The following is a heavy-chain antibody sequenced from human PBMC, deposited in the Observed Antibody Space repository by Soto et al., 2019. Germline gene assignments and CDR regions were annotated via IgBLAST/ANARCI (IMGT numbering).Heavy chain of an antibody. Sequence: LRLSCAASGFTFSSYAMSWVRQAPGKGLEWVSAISGGGVATNYADSVKGRFTISRDNSKNTLYLQMNSLRAEDTAVYYCAKGRESSGSYRPFDYWGQGTLVTVSS. J-gene: IGHJ4*02. D-gene: IGHD3-22*01. CDR3: AKGRESSGSYRPFDY. CDR1: GFTFSSYA. V-gene: IGHV3-23*01. CDR2: ISGGGVAT.